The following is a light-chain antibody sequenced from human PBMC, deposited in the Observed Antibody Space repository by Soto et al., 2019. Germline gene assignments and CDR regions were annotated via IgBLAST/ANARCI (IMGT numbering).Light chain of an antibody. Sequence: QSVLTQPPSVSGAPGQRVTISCTGSSSNIGAGYDVHWYQQRPGAAPKLLISANINRPSGVPDRFSGSKSGTSASLAITGLQADDEGDYYCQSYDSSLSGHVVFGGGTKLTVL. CDR3: QSYDSSLSGHVV. CDR1: SSNIGAGYD. V-gene: IGLV1-40*01. CDR2: ANI. J-gene: IGLJ2*01.